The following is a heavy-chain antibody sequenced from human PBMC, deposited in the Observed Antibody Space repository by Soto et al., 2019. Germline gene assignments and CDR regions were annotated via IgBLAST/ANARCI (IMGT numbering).Heavy chain of an antibody. V-gene: IGHV3-7*01. CDR3: TRVSLLPVASY. CDR1: GFTFRSSW. D-gene: IGHD5-12*01. Sequence: EEQLVESGGGLVQPGGSLRLSCAPSGFTFRSSWMNWVRQAPGRGLEWVANIHLDGTATYYVDSVKGRFTISRDNAANSLYLQMTSLTVEDTAIYYCTRVSLLPVASYWGQGTLVTVS. J-gene: IGHJ4*02. CDR2: IHLDGTAT.